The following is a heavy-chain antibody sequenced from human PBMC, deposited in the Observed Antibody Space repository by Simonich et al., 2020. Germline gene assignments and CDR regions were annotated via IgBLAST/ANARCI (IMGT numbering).Heavy chain of an antibody. CDR1: GYTFTGYY. Sequence: QVQLVQSGAEVKKPGASVKVSCKASGYTFTGYYMHWVRQAPGQGLEWMGWNNPNSGGTNDAQKFQGRVTMTRDTSISTAYMELSRLRSDDTAVYYCARARLYSSSHAFDIWCQGTMVTVSS. CDR3: ARARLYSSSHAFDI. J-gene: IGHJ3*02. D-gene: IGHD6-6*01. V-gene: IGHV1-2*02. CDR2: NNPNSGGT.